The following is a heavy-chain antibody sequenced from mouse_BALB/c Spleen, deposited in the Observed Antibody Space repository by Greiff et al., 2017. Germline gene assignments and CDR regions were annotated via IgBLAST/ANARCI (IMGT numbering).Heavy chain of an antibody. D-gene: IGHD1-2*01. J-gene: IGHJ3*01. CDR3: ARDKFITTATEFAY. CDR2: IWAGGST. V-gene: IGHV2-9*02. Sequence: QVQLKESGPGLVAPSQCLSITCTVSGFSLTSYGVPWVRQPPGKGLEWLGVIWAGGSTNYNSALMSRLSISKDNSKSQVFLKMNSLQTDDTAMYYCARDKFITTATEFAYWGQGTLVTVSA. CDR1: GFSLTSYG.